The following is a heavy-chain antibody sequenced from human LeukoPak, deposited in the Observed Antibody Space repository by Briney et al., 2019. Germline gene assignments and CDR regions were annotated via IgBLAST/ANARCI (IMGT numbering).Heavy chain of an antibody. CDR3: AKDFLQQC. J-gene: IGHJ4*02. CDR2: ISGSGGST. V-gene: IGHV3-23*01. D-gene: IGHD6-19*01. CDR1: GFTVGTNY. Sequence: GGSLRLSCAASGFTVGTNYMSWVRQAPGKGLEWVSAISGSGGSTYYADSVKGRFTISRDNSKNTLYLQMNSLRAEDTAVYYCAKDFLQQCWGQGTLVTVSS.